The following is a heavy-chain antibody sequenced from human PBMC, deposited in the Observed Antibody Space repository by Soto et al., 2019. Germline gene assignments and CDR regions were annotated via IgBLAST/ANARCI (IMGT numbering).Heavy chain of an antibody. CDR3: ARGNNHFDH. CDR2: IWFDGSNR. V-gene: IGHV3-33*01. J-gene: IGHJ4*02. Sequence: GGSLRLSCAASGISFNSPGMHWLRQSPGKGLEWLALIWFDGSNRYYADSVKGRFTISRDNSKNTLYLQMDSLRAEDTAVYYCARGNNHFDHWGQGILVTVSP. CDR1: GISFNSPG. D-gene: IGHD1-1*01.